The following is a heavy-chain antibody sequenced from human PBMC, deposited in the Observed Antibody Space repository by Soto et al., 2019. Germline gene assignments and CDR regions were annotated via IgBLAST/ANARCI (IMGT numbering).Heavy chain of an antibody. CDR2: VNPNSGDT. CDR3: ARDLPRKNIVVVVAASFDY. Sequence: ASVKASCKASGYTFTSYDLNWVRQAPGQGLEWMGWVNPNSGDTDYAQKLQGRVTMTTNTSIRTAYMELRSLRSDDTAVYYCARDLPRKNIVVVVAASFDYWGQGTLVTVSS. CDR1: GYTFTSYD. D-gene: IGHD2-15*01. V-gene: IGHV1-8*01. J-gene: IGHJ4*02.